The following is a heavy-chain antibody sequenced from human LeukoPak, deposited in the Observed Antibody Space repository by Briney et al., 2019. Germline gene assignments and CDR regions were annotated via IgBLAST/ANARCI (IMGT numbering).Heavy chain of an antibody. CDR2: IDYSGST. D-gene: IGHD4-11*01. CDR1: GGSISSSSYY. Sequence: SETLSLTCTVSGGSISSSSYYWGWIRQPPGKGLEWIGSIDYSGSTYYNPSLKSRVTISVDTSKNQFSLKLSSVTAADTAVYYCARRPVTTTKYYYYYYMDVWGKGTTVTVSS. J-gene: IGHJ6*03. V-gene: IGHV4-39*01. CDR3: ARRPVTTTKYYYYYYMDV.